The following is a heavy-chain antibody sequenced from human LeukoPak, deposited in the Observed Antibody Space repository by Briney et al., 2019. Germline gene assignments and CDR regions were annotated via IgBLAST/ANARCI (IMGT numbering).Heavy chain of an antibody. CDR1: GFTFSSYS. Sequence: GGSLRLSCAASGFTFSSYSVNWVRQAPGKGLEWVSSISGSSSYIDYADSVKGRFTISRDNAKNSLYLQMSSLRAEDTAVYYCARDHNYYESGRGFDCWGQGTLVTVSS. CDR2: ISGSSSYI. V-gene: IGHV3-21*01. CDR3: ARDHNYYESGRGFDC. D-gene: IGHD3-10*01. J-gene: IGHJ5*01.